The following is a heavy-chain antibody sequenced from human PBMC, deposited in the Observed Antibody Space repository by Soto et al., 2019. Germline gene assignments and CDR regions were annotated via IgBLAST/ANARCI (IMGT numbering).Heavy chain of an antibody. V-gene: IGHV3-30*18. CDR2: ITSDVNYK. CDR1: GFTFSTYG. D-gene: IGHD3-16*01. J-gene: IGHJ4*02. Sequence: GGSLRLSCAASGFTFSTYGLHWVRQAPGKELEWVAIITSDVNYKYYADSVKGRFTISRDNSKNTLCLQMNSLRAEDTAVYYCAKGGSFDIWGQGTLVTVSS. CDR3: AKGGSFDI.